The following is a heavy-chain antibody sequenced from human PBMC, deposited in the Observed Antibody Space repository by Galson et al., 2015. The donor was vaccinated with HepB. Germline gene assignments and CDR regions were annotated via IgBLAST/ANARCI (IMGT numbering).Heavy chain of an antibody. V-gene: IGHV4-59*01. Sequence: LSLTCAVSGYSITSSYYWSWIRQPPGKGLEWIGYIYYSGSTNYNPSLKSRVTISVDTSKNQFSLKLSSVTAADTAVYYCARGSRWFDPWGQGTLVTVSS. CDR2: IYYSGST. CDR1: GYSITSSYY. J-gene: IGHJ5*02. CDR3: ARGSRWFDP.